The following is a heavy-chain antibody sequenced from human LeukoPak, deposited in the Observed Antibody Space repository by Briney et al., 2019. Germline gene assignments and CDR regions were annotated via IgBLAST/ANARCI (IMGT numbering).Heavy chain of an antibody. CDR3: ARDDGAAAGSFFDS. CDR2: ISPYNGAT. CDR1: GYSFTGYY. Sequence: ASVKVSCKASGYSFTGYYVHWVRQAPGQGLAWMAWISPYNGATRYAPKFQGRVTLTWDTSISSAFMELSSLRSDDTAVYYCARDDGAAAGSFFDSWGQGTLVTASS. J-gene: IGHJ4*02. V-gene: IGHV1-2*02. D-gene: IGHD6-13*01.